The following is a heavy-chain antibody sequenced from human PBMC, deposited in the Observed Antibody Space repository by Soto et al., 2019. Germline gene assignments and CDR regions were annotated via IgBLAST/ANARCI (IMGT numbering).Heavy chain of an antibody. V-gene: IGHV1-18*01. CDR1: GYTFTSYG. D-gene: IGHD3-9*01. CDR2: ISAYNGNT. CDR3: AREGGRYFDWSGHYYYGMDV. Sequence: ASVKVSCKASGYTFTSYGISWVRQAPGQGLEWMGWISAYNGNTNYAQKLQGRVTMTTDTSTSTAYMELRSLRSDETAVYYCAREGGRYFDWSGHYYYGMDVWGQGTTVTVSS. J-gene: IGHJ6*02.